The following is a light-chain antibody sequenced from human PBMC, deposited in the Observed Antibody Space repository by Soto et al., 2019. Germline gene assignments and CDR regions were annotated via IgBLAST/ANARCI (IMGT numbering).Light chain of an antibody. CDR2: GAS. CDR1: QSISSS. CDR3: QQSYNTPPT. V-gene: IGKV1-39*01. J-gene: IGKJ2*01. Sequence: DIQMTQSPSSLSASVGDRVTITCRASQSISSSLNLYQQKPGKAPKLLVYGASRLQSGVPSRFSGSGSGTGFTLTINFLQPEDFETYYCQQSYNTPPTFGQGTMLEIK.